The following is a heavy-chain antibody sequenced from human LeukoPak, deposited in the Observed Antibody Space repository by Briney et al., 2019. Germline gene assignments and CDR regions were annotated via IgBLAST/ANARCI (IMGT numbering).Heavy chain of an antibody. CDR2: IYHSGDT. D-gene: IGHD6-13*01. CDR3: ARHSAHSSTNDAFDI. CDR1: GGSIGSYY. V-gene: IGHV4-59*01. J-gene: IGHJ3*02. Sequence: SETLSLTCTVSGGSIGSYYWSWIRQPPGKGLEWIGEIYHSGDTNYNPSLKSRVTTSVDKSKNQFSLKLSSVTAADTAVYYCARHSAHSSTNDAFDIWGQGTMVTVSS.